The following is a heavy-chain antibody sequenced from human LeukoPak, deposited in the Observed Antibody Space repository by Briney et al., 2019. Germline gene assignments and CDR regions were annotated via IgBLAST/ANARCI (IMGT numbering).Heavy chain of an antibody. J-gene: IGHJ6*03. V-gene: IGHV1-69*05. Sequence: ASVKVSCKASGGTFSSYAISWVRQAPGQGLEWMGGIIPIFGTANYAQKFQGRVTITTDESTSTAYMELSSLRSEDTAVYYCARGAYYDFWSGYYEGHYYMDVWGKGTTVTVSS. CDR3: ARGAYYDFWSGYYEGHYYMDV. D-gene: IGHD3-3*01. CDR1: GGTFSSYA. CDR2: IIPIFGTA.